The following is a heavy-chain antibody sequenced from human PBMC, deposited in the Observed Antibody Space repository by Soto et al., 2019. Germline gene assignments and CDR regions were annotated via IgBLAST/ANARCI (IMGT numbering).Heavy chain of an antibody. CDR1: GGSISSGGYY. CDR2: IYYSGST. Sequence: SETLSLTCTVSGGSISSGGYYWSWIRQHPGKGLEGIGYIYYSGSTYYNPSLKSRVTISVDTSKNQFSLKLSSVTAAATAVYYCARDGLGYYDSSGYYSGPDAFDIWGQGTMVTVSS. CDR3: ARDGLGYYDSSGYYSGPDAFDI. J-gene: IGHJ3*02. D-gene: IGHD3-22*01. V-gene: IGHV4-31*03.